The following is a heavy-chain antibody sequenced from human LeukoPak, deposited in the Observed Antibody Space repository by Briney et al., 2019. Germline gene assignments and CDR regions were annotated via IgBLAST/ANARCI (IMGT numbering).Heavy chain of an antibody. CDR3: AAVYSSGWYFGY. V-gene: IGHV1-24*01. J-gene: IGHJ4*02. CDR1: GYTFTSYG. D-gene: IGHD6-19*01. CDR2: FDPEDGET. Sequence: AAVKVSCKASGYTFTSYGISWVRQAPGKGLEWMGGFDPEDGETIYAQKFQGRVTMTEDTSTDTAYMELSSLRSEDTAVYYCAAVYSSGWYFGYWGQGTLVTVSS.